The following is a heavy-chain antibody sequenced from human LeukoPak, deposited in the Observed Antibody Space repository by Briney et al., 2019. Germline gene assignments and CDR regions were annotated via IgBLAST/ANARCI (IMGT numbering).Heavy chain of an antibody. CDR1: GFTFSNVW. Sequence: GGSLRLSCAASGFTFSNVWMNWVRQAPGKGLEWVGHIKSKTDGGTTDYAAPVKGRFTISRDDSKNTLYLQLNSLRTGDTAVYYCSTGSPASGGLFDYWGQGTLVTVSS. D-gene: IGHD6-13*01. CDR2: IKSKTDGGTT. V-gene: IGHV3-15*01. CDR3: STGSPASGGLFDY. J-gene: IGHJ4*02.